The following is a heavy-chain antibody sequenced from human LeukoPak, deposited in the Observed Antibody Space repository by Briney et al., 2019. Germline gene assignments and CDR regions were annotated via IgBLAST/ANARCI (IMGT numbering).Heavy chain of an antibody. V-gene: IGHV4-4*07. CDR1: GGSISRYY. D-gene: IGHD1-7*01. CDR2: IYTSGST. J-gene: IGHJ6*03. CDR3: ARGHMELRNYYYYYMDV. Sequence: SETLSLTCPVSGGSISRYYWSWIRQPAGKGLEWIGRIYTSGSTNYNPSLKSRVTISVDKSKNQFSLKPSSVTAADTAVYYCARGHMELRNYYYYYMDVWGKGTTVTVSS.